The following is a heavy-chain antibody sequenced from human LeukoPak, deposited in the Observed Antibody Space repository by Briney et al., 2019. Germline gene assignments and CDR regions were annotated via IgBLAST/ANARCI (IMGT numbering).Heavy chain of an antibody. D-gene: IGHD6-13*01. V-gene: IGHV1-18*01. CDR1: GYTFATYG. Sequence: ASVKLSCKASGYTFATYGFCWVRQAPGHGLEWMGWISANTGNTNYAQKFQGRVTMTTDTSTSTAYMELSSLRPDDTAVYYCAKVAGDRMDYWGQGTLVTVSS. J-gene: IGHJ4*02. CDR2: ISANTGNT. CDR3: AKVAGDRMDY.